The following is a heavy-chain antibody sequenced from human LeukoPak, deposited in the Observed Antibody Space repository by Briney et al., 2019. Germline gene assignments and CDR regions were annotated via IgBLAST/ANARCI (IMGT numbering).Heavy chain of an antibody. Sequence: SQTLSLPCTVSADSISSGDHYWRWIRQHPGRGLESIGFMRHSGSISHDASLKGRVAISVDESKNQLSLRLSSVTAADTAVYYCARGGNRFGGFYFDYWGQGSLVTVSS. J-gene: IGHJ4*02. CDR1: ADSISSGDHY. CDR2: MRHSGSI. V-gene: IGHV4-31*03. D-gene: IGHD3-10*01. CDR3: ARGGNRFGGFYFDY.